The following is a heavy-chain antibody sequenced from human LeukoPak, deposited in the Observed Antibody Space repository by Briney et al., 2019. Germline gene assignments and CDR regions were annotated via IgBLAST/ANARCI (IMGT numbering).Heavy chain of an antibody. Sequence: GRSLRLSCAASGFTFSSYGMHWVRQAPGKGLEWVAVIWYDGSNKYYADSVKGRFTISRDNSKNTLYLQMNSLRAEDTAVYYCARDRDHYYDSSDYLTPSFDYWGQGTLVTVSS. CDR3: ARDRDHYYDSSDYLTPSFDY. D-gene: IGHD3-22*01. CDR2: IWYDGSNK. CDR1: GFTFSSYG. J-gene: IGHJ4*02. V-gene: IGHV3-33*01.